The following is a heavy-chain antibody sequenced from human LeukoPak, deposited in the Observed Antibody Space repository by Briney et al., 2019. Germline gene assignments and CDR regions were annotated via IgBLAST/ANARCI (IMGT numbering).Heavy chain of an antibody. CDR2: ISSSGSTI. CDR1: GFTFSNYE. CDR3: ARESGYDILTGYYSLVDY. Sequence: GGSLRLSCAASGFTFSNYEMNWVRQAPGKGLEWVSYISSSGSTIYYADSVKGRFTISRDNAKNSLYLQMNSLRAEDTAVYYCARESGYDILTGYYSLVDYWGQGTLVTVSS. V-gene: IGHV3-48*03. D-gene: IGHD3-9*01. J-gene: IGHJ4*02.